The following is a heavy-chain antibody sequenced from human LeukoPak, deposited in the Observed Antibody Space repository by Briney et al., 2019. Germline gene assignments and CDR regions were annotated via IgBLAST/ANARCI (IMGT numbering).Heavy chain of an antibody. CDR1: GFTFSSYE. J-gene: IGHJ4*02. D-gene: IGHD3-3*01. V-gene: IGHV3-48*03. CDR2: ISSSGSTI. Sequence: PGGSLRLSCAASGFTFSSYEMNWVRQAPGKGLEWVSYISSSGSTIYNADSVKGRFTISRDNAKNSLYLQMNSLRAEDTAVYYCARDRAPRTIFGVVIMFDYWGQGTLVTVSS. CDR3: ARDRAPRTIFGVVIMFDY.